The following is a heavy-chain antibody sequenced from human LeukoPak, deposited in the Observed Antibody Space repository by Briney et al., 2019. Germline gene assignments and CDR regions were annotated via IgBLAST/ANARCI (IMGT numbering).Heavy chain of an antibody. CDR2: ISRNSGSI. J-gene: IGHJ6*03. Sequence: TGGSLRLSCAASGFTFDDYAMHWVRQAPGKGLEWVSGISRNSGSIGYADSVKGRFTISRDNAKNTLYLQMNSLRAEDTALYYCAKTGYYYYMDVWGKGTTVTVSS. CDR3: AKTGYYYYMDV. V-gene: IGHV3-9*01. CDR1: GFTFDDYA.